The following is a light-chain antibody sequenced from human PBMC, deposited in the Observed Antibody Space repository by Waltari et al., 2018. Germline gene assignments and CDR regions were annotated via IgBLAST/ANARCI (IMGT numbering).Light chain of an antibody. J-gene: IGKJ2*01. V-gene: IGKV1-39*01. CDR2: AAS. Sequence: DIQMTQSPSPLSASVGDRVTITCRASQSISSYLNWYQQKPGKAPKLLSYAASSLQSGVPSRFSGSGSGTDFTLTISSLQPEDFATYYCQQSYSTPHTVGQGTKLEIK. CDR3: QQSYSTPHT. CDR1: QSISSY.